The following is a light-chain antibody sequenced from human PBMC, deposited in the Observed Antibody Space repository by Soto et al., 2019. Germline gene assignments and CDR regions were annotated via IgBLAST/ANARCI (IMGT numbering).Light chain of an antibody. Sequence: QSALTQPPSASGSPGQSVTISCTGSSSDIGGYDFVSWYQQHPGKVPKLLIYEVTKRPSGVPDRFSGSKSGNTASLTVSGLQADDEADYYCCCCSYAGSSSFRVLFGGGTQLTVL. V-gene: IGLV2-8*01. CDR2: EVT. CDR1: SSDIGGYDF. J-gene: IGLJ2*01. CDR3: CSYAGSSSFRVL.